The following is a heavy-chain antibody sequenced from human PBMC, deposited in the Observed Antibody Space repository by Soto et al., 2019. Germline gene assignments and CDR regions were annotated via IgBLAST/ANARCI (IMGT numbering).Heavy chain of an antibody. CDR1: GGSISSGDPY. Sequence: SETLSLTCTVSGGSISSGDPYWSWIRQHPGKGLEWIGYIYYSGGTYYNPSLKSRVTISLDTSKNQFSLNLTSVTAADTAVYYCARYVPPDFDYWGQGTLVTVSS. CDR3: ARYVPPDFDY. CDR2: IYYSGGT. D-gene: IGHD2-2*01. J-gene: IGHJ4*02. V-gene: IGHV4-31*03.